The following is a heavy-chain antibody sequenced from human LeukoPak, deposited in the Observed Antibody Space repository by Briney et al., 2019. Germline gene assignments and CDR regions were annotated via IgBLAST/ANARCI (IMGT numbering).Heavy chain of an antibody. D-gene: IGHD3-16*01. V-gene: IGHV3-72*01. CDR2: TRNKANYYTT. CDR3: ARSPESGGNVFDI. J-gene: IGHJ3*02. Sequence: GGSLRLSCVASGFSFSDHYMDWVRQAPGKGLEWVGRTRNKANYYTTEYAASVKGRFTISRDDSKNSLYLQMNSLKTEDTAVYYCARSPESGGNVFDIWGQGTMVTVSS. CDR1: GFSFSDHY.